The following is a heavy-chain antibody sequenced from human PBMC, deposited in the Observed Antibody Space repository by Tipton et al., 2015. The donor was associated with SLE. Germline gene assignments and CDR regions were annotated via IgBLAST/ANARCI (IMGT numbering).Heavy chain of an antibody. Sequence: TLSLTCTVSGGSISSYYWSWIRQPPGKGLEWIGYIYYSGSTYYNPSLKSRVTISVDTSKNQFSLKLSSVTAADTAVYFCARDPEGLDYFDYWGQGTLVTVSS. J-gene: IGHJ4*02. CDR1: GGSISSYY. CDR3: ARDPEGLDYFDY. V-gene: IGHV4-59*12. CDR2: IYYSGST. D-gene: IGHD1-14*01.